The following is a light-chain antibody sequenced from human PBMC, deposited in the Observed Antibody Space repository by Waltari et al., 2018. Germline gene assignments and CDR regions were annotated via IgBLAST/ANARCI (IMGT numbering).Light chain of an antibody. CDR3: QQDDDWPPLT. J-gene: IGKJ4*01. V-gene: IGKV3-15*01. CDR2: GAS. Sequence: VMTHSPPTLSVSPGERVPLPCRASQNINGRLAWYQHKPGQSPRLLMHGASTRATGIPDRVSGRGSGTDFTLTVSGLQSEDFAVYYGQQDDDWPPLTFGGGTKVEIK. CDR1: QNINGR.